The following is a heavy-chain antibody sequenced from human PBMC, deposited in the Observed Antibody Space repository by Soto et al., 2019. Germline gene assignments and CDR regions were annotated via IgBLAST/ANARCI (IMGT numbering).Heavy chain of an antibody. CDR1: GFTFSTFG. D-gene: IGHD3-10*01. Sequence: QVQLEESGGSVVQPGRSLRLSCAASGFTFSTFGMHWVRQAPGKGLEWVAVSSHDGSNQYYADSVKGRFTISRDNSKKMLYLQINCLRADDSAVYHCAKDRHYYGSGSLHSYGMDVWGHGTTVTVSS. J-gene: IGHJ6*02. CDR2: SSHDGSNQ. CDR3: AKDRHYYGSGSLHSYGMDV. V-gene: IGHV3-30*18.